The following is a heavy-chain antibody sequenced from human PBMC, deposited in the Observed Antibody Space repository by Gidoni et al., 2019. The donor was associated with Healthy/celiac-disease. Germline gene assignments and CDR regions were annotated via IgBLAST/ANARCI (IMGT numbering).Heavy chain of an antibody. J-gene: IGHJ6*02. Sequence: QVQLVESGGGVVQPGRSLRLSCAASGFTFRSYAMHWVRQAPGKGLEWVAVISYDGSNKYYADSVKGRFTISRDNSKNTLYLQMNSLRAEDTAVYYCAREIGRATGGYYYYGMDVWGQGTTVTVSS. V-gene: IGHV3-30-3*01. D-gene: IGHD7-27*01. CDR3: AREIGRATGGYYYYGMDV. CDR1: GFTFRSYA. CDR2: ISYDGSNK.